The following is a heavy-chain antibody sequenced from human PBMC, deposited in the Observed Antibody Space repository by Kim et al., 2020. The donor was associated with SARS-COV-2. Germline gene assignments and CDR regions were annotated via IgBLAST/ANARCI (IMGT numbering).Heavy chain of an antibody. J-gene: IGHJ6*02. CDR3: VKDRTYDFWSVGMDV. D-gene: IGHD3-3*01. Sequence: ADSHKGRINISRDNSKNTLYLQINSLRAEDTAVYYCVKDRTYDFWSVGMDVWGQGTTVTVSS. V-gene: IGHV3-23*01.